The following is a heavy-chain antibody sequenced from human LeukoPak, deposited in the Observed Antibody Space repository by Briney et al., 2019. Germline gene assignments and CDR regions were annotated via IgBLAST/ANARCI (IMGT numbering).Heavy chain of an antibody. CDR2: IRSKAYGETP. J-gene: IGHJ4*02. D-gene: IGHD6-19*01. CDR3: TRGGLAVVFFDY. Sequence: GGSLRLSCTASGFTFGDYAMSWVRQAPGKGLEWVGFIRSKAYGETPEYAASVKGRVTISRDDSKSIAYLQMNSLKTEDTALYYCTRGGLAVVFFDYWGQGTLVPVSS. V-gene: IGHV3-49*04. CDR1: GFTFGDYA.